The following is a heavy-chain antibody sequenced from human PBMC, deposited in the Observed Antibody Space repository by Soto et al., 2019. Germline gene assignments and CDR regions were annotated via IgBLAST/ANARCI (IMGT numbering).Heavy chain of an antibody. D-gene: IGHD4-17*01. CDR2: ISGSGGST. J-gene: IGHJ6*02. CDR3: ANLPTVTNPKYYYYGMDV. CDR1: GFTFSSYA. Sequence: EVQLLESGGGLVQPGGSLRLSCAASGFTFSSYAMSWVRQAPGKGLEWVSVISGSGGSTYYAGSVKGRFTISRDNSKNTLYLQMNSLRAEDTAVYYCANLPTVTNPKYYYYGMDVWGQGTTVTVSS. V-gene: IGHV3-23*01.